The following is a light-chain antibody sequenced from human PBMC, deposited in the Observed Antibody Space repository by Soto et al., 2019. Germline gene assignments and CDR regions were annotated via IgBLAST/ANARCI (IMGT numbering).Light chain of an antibody. Sequence: DIQMTQSPSSLSASVGDRVTITCRASQDINSYLAWFQHKPGKAPKPLIYGATSLQSGVPSKFSGSGSWTDFTLTISSLQAEDFATYYCQQYNSYPQTFGQGTKLEIK. V-gene: IGKV1-16*02. J-gene: IGKJ2*01. CDR3: QQYNSYPQT. CDR1: QDINSY. CDR2: GAT.